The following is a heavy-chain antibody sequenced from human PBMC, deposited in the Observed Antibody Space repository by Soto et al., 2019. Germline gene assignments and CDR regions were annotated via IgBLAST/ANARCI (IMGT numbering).Heavy chain of an antibody. CDR1: GFTFSPCS. CDR3: AKYCSSDVCFDY. Sequence: AGGSLRLSCASSGFTFSPCSMNWVRQAPGKGLEWVSFISGSGDTKYYADSVKGRFTISRDNAKNSLYLQMSSLRDEDTAVYYCAKYCSSDVCFDYWGQGTLVTVSS. CDR2: ISGSGDTK. D-gene: IGHD2-8*01. V-gene: IGHV3-48*02. J-gene: IGHJ4*02.